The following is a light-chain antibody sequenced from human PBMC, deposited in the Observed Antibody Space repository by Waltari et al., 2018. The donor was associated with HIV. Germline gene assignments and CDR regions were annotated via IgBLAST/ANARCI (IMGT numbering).Light chain of an antibody. CDR1: QSVLYNSNNKNY. V-gene: IGKV4-1*01. J-gene: IGKJ2*03. CDR3: QQYYSTLYS. CDR2: WAS. Sequence: DIVMTQSPDSLAVSLGERVTINCKSSQSVLYNSNNKNYLAWYLQKPRQPPKLLIYWASTRESGVPDRFSGSGSGTDFTLTISSLQAEDVAVYYCQQYYSTLYSFGQGTKMEIK.